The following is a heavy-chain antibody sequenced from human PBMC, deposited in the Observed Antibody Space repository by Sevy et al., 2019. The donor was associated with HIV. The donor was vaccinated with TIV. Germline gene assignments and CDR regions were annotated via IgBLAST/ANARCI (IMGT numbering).Heavy chain of an antibody. CDR3: ATYYGGSGQDY. CDR1: GGSISSYH. V-gene: IGHV4-59*01. Sequence: SETLSVTCTVSGGSISSYHWSWIRQPPGKGLEWIGYIDYSGGTNYNPSLKSRVTISKDTSKNQLSLKLSAVTAADTAVYYCATYYGGSGQDYWGQGTLVTVSS. CDR2: IDYSGGT. D-gene: IGHD3-10*01. J-gene: IGHJ4*02.